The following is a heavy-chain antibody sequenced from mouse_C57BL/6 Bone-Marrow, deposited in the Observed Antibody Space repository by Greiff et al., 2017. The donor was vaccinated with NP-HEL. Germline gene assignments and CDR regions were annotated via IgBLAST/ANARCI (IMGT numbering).Heavy chain of an antibody. J-gene: IGHJ2*01. CDR2: IDPSDSYT. CDR3: ARWDYGREY. V-gene: IGHV1-69*01. D-gene: IGHD2-4*01. Sequence: QVQLQQPGAELVMPGASVKLSCKASGYTFTSYWMHWVKQRPEQGLEWIGEIDPSDSYTNYNQKFKGKSTLTVDKSSSTAYMQLSSLTSEDSAVYYCARWDYGREYWGQGTTLTVSS. CDR1: GYTFTSYW.